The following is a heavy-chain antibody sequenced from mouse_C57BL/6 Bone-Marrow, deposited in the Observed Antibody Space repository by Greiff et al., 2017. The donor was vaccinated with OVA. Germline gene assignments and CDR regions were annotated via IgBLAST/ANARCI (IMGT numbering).Heavy chain of an antibody. V-gene: IGHV5-12*01. CDR1: GFTFSSYG. J-gene: IGHJ4*01. CDR2: ISNGGGST. Sequence: EVMLVESGGDLVKPGGSLKLSCAASGFTFSSYGMSWVRQTPEKRLEWVAYISNGGGSTYYPDTVKGRFTISRDNAKNTLYLQMSRLKSEDTAMYYCARHYYGSSLYAMDYWGQGTSVTVSS. CDR3: ARHYYGSSLYAMDY. D-gene: IGHD1-1*01.